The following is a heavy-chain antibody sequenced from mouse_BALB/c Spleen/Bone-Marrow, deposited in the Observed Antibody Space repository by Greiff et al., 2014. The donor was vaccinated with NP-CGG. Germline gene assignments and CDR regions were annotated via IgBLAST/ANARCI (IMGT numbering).Heavy chain of an antibody. Sequence: VQLQQSGPELVKPGASVKMSCKASGYTFTSYVMHWVKQKPGQGLEWIGYINPYNDGTKYNEKFKGKATLTSDKSSSTAYMKLGSLAAEDSAIYYCARDGVDYFDYWGQGTTLTVSS. CDR1: GYTFTSYV. D-gene: IGHD2-3*01. V-gene: IGHV1-14*01. J-gene: IGHJ2*01. CDR2: INPYNDGT. CDR3: ARDGVDYFDY.